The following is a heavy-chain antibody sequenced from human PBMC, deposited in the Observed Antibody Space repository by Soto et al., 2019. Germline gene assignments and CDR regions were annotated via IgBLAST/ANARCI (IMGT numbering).Heavy chain of an antibody. CDR2: IYYSGST. Sequence: SETLSLTCTVAGGSISSSSYYWGWIRQPPGKGLEWIGSIYYSGSTYHNPSLKSRVTISLDTSKNQFSLKLRSVTAADTAVSYCARHAHDSSGYHGIPHDYSGQGTLVTVSS. J-gene: IGHJ4*02. V-gene: IGHV4-39*01. CDR1: GGSISSSSYY. CDR3: ARHAHDSSGYHGIPHDY. D-gene: IGHD3-22*01.